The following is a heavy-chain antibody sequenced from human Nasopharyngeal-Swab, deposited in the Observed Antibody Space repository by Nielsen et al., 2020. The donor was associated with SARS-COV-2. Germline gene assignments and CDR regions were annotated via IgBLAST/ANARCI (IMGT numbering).Heavy chain of an antibody. D-gene: IGHD1-26*01. CDR3: AREMTLGRRGYYYGMDV. J-gene: IGHJ6*02. CDR1: GYTFTSYA. Sequence: ASVKVSCKASGYTFTSYAMNWVRQAPGQGFEWMGWINTNTGNPTYAQGFTGRFVFSLDTSVSTAYLQISSLKAEDTAVYYCAREMTLGRRGYYYGMDVWGQGTTVTVSS. CDR2: INTNTGNP. V-gene: IGHV7-4-1*02.